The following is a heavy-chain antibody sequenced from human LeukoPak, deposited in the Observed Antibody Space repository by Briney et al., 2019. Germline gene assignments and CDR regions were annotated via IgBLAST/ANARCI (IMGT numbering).Heavy chain of an antibody. J-gene: IGHJ3*02. CDR3: ASAMIPLAFDI. D-gene: IGHD3-22*01. CDR1: GGSISSGGYS. CDR2: IYHSGST. V-gene: IGHV4-30-2*01. Sequence: SETLSLTCAVSGGSISSGGYSWSWIRQPPGKGLEWIGYIYHSGSTYYNPSLKSRVTISVDRSKNQFSLKLSSVTAADTAVYYCASAMIPLAFDIWGQGTMVSVSS.